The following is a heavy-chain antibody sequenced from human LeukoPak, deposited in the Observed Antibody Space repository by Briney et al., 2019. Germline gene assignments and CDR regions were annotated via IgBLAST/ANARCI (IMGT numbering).Heavy chain of an antibody. D-gene: IGHD2-2*01. CDR2: IWYDGSNK. J-gene: IGHJ5*02. CDR1: GFTFSSYG. Sequence: PGRSLRLSCAASGFTFSSYGMHWVRQAPGKGLEWVAVIWYDGSNKYYADSVEGRFTISRDNSKNTLYLQMNSLRAEDTAVYYCARDHWDIVVVPAAHNWFDPWGQGTLVTVSS. CDR3: ARDHWDIVVVPAAHNWFDP. V-gene: IGHV3-33*01.